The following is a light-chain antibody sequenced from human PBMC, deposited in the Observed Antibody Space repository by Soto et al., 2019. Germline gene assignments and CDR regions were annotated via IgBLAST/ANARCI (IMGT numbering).Light chain of an antibody. V-gene: IGKV4-1*01. CDR2: WAS. CDR1: QNLLYNSNNKNY. CDR3: QQYYGLPLT. J-gene: IGKJ4*01. Sequence: DIVMTQSPDSLAVSLGERATINCKSSQNLLYNSNNKNYFAWYQQKPGQPPKLLIYWASTRESGVPDRFSGSGSGTEFTLTISSLQAEDVAVYFCQQYYGLPLTFGGGTKVEIK.